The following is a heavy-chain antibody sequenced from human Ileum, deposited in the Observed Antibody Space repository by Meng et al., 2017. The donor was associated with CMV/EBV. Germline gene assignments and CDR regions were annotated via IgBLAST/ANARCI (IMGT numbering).Heavy chain of an antibody. CDR2: IKSKTDGGTT. Sequence: FSSAWMNWVRQAPGKGLEWVGRIKSKTDGGTTDYAAPVKGRFTISRDDSKNTLYLQMNSLKTEDTAVYYCTTGEYDSSAYYASVLYWGQGTLVTVSS. CDR1: FSSAW. V-gene: IGHV3-15*01. J-gene: IGHJ4*02. CDR3: TTGEYDSSAYYASVLY. D-gene: IGHD3-22*01.